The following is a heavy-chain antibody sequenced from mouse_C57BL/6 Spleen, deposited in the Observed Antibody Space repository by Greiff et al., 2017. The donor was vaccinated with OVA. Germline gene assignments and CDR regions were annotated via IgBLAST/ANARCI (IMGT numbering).Heavy chain of an antibody. V-gene: IGHV1-81*01. J-gene: IGHJ3*01. D-gene: IGHD2-4*01. CDR2: IYPRSGNT. Sequence: VQRVESGAELARPGASVKLSCKASGYTFTSYGISWVKQRTGQGLEWIGEIYPRSGNTYYNEKFKGKATLTADKSSSTAYMELRSLTSEDSAVYFCAREGGDYDFACWGQGTLVTVSA. CDR1: GYTFTSYG. CDR3: AREGGDYDFAC.